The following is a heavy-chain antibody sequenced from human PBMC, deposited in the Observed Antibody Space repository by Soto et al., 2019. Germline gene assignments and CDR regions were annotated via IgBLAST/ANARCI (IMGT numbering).Heavy chain of an antibody. Sequence: GASVKVSCKASGYTFTSYGISWVRQAPGQGLEWMGWISACNGNTNYAQKLQGRVTMTTDTSTSTAYMELRSLRSDDTAVYYCARGVSPVTTMWFDPWGQGTLVTVSS. CDR1: GYTFTSYG. D-gene: IGHD4-4*01. CDR3: ARGVSPVTTMWFDP. CDR2: ISACNGNT. J-gene: IGHJ5*02. V-gene: IGHV1-18*01.